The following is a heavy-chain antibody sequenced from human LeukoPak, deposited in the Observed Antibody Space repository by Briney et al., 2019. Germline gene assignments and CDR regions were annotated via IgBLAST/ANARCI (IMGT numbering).Heavy chain of an antibody. CDR3: ARGDVVVVPAGTFDY. D-gene: IGHD2-2*01. V-gene: IGHV5-51*01. CDR1: GYSFATYW. Sequence: GESLKISCKGSGYSFATYWIGWVRQMPGKGREGLGIIFPGDFDTRYSPSFRGQVTISVDKSISTAYLQWSSLKASDTAMYYCARGDVVVVPAGTFDYWGQGTLVTVSS. CDR2: IFPGDFDT. J-gene: IGHJ4*02.